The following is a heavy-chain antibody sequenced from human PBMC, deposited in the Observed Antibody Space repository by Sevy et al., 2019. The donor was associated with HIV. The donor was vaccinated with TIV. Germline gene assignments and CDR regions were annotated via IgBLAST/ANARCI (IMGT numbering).Heavy chain of an antibody. CDR3: VRDDRDGYFEY. CDR1: GYTFTGYY. J-gene: IGHJ4*02. V-gene: IGHV1-2*02. CDR2: NNPDSGGP. Sequence: ASVKVSCKASGYTFTGYYMHWMRQAPGQGLEWMGWNNPDSGGPIYAPKFQGRVTLTRDTSISTAYMDLSRLKSDDTAVYYCVRDDRDGYFEYWGQGTLVTVSS.